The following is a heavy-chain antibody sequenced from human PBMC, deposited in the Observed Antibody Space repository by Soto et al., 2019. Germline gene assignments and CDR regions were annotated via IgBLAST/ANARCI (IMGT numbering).Heavy chain of an antibody. Sequence: VGSRSLSCAASGFPFSSYWMSWVRQAPGKGLEWVANIKQEGSEKFCVDSVKGRFTISRDDARHSLYLQLNSLRAEDTAVYYCARVGISPRRDFECWGKGNMVTISS. J-gene: IGHJ4*02. V-gene: IGHV3-7*03. CDR2: IKQEGSEK. D-gene: IGHD6-6*01. CDR3: ARVGISPRRDFEC. CDR1: GFPFSSYW.